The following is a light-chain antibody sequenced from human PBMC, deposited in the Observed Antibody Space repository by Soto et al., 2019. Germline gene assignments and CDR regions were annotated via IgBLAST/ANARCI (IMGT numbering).Light chain of an antibody. J-gene: IGKJ2*01. V-gene: IGKV3-15*01. CDR3: QQYNNLPYT. Sequence: EIVMTQSPATLSVSPGERATLSCRASQSVSSNLAWYQQKPSQAPRILIYGASTRATGIPARFIGSGSGTEFTLTISSLQSEDFAVYYCQQYNNLPYTFGQGTKLEIE. CDR2: GAS. CDR1: QSVSSN.